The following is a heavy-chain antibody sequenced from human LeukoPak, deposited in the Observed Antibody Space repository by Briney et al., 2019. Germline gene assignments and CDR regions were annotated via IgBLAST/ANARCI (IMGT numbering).Heavy chain of an antibody. CDR3: ARDRPLYCSGGSYCYYYYGMDV. Sequence: SETLSLTCTVSGGSLSSYYWSWIRQPPGKGLEWIGYIYYGGSTNYNPSLKSRVTISVDTSKNQFSLRLSSVTAADTAVYYCARDRPLYCSGGSYCYYYYGMDVWGQGTTVTVSS. J-gene: IGHJ6*02. V-gene: IGHV4-59*01. CDR1: GGSLSSYY. CDR2: IYYGGST. D-gene: IGHD2-15*01.